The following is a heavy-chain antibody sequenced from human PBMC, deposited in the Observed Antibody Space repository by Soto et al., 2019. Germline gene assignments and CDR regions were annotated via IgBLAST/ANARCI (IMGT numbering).Heavy chain of an antibody. J-gene: IGHJ4*02. V-gene: IGHV3-11*01. CDR2: ITHSGSII. D-gene: IGHD6-19*01. Sequence: QVQLVESGGGLVKPGGSLRLSCAASGFSFSDYYMSWIRQAPGKGLECVSYITHSGSIIHYADSLKGRFTISRDNTKNSLYLQMNSLRAEDTAVYYCARLAVAGTHYFDNWGQGTLVTVSS. CDR1: GFSFSDYY. CDR3: ARLAVAGTHYFDN.